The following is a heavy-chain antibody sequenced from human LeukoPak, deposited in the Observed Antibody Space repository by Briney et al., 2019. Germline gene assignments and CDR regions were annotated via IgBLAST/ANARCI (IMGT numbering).Heavy chain of an antibody. Sequence: GGSLRLSCAASGFTFSSYAMHWVRQAPGKGLEWVALISYHGSDIYYADSVKGRFTISRDNSKSTLYQQMNSLRAEDTAVYYCARDEGVTYIYGYHYWGQGTLVTVSS. D-gene: IGHD5-18*01. CDR1: GFTFSSYA. CDR3: ARDEGVTYIYGYHY. V-gene: IGHV3-30-3*01. CDR2: ISYHGSDI. J-gene: IGHJ4*02.